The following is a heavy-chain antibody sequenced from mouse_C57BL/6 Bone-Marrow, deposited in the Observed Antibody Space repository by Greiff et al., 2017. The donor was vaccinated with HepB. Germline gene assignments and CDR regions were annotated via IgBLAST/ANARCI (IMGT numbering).Heavy chain of an antibody. D-gene: IGHD2-12*01. CDR2: IWRGGST. Sequence: VQLQQSGPGLVQPSQSLSITCTVSGFSLTSYGVHWVRQSPGKGLEWLGVIWRGGSTDYSAAFMSRLSITKDNSKSQVFFKMNSLQADDTAIYYCAKKSYWDYYAMDYWGQGTSVTVSS. J-gene: IGHJ4*01. V-gene: IGHV2-5*01. CDR3: AKKSYWDYYAMDY. CDR1: GFSLTSYG.